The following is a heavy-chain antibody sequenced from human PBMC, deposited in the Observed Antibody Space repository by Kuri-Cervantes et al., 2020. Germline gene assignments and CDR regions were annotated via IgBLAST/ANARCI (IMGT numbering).Heavy chain of an antibody. Sequence: GGSLRLSCAASGFTFSSYAMHWVRQAPGKGLEWVAVISYDGSNKYYADSVKGRFTISRDNSKNTLYLQMNSLRAEDTAVYYCARGSGYSYGLKGYWGQGTLVTVAS. V-gene: IGHV3-30-3*01. D-gene: IGHD5-18*01. CDR2: ISYDGSNK. CDR1: GFTFSSYA. CDR3: ARGSGYSYGLKGY. J-gene: IGHJ4*02.